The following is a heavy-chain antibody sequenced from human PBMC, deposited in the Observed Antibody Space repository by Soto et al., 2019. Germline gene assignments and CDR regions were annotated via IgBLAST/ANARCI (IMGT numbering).Heavy chain of an antibody. Sequence: QVQLVESGGGVVQPGRALRLSCAAAGFTFSPYAMHWVRQAPGKGLEWVAVISYDGNNKNYADSVKGRLAISRENSRNTLYLHMNSLRAEDTAVYYCARARLDTPALDYWGQGTLVTVSS. V-gene: IGHV3-30*09. CDR2: ISYDGNNK. D-gene: IGHD2-2*01. CDR1: GFTFSPYA. J-gene: IGHJ4*02. CDR3: ARARLDTPALDY.